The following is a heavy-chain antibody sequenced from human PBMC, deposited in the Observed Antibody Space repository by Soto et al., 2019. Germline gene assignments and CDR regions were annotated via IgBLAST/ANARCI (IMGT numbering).Heavy chain of an antibody. CDR3: DTPEYKAMHVSYFDS. D-gene: IGHD5-18*01. V-gene: IGHV3-23*01. Sequence: EVQLLESGGGLVQPGGSLRLSCAASGFTVSSYAMSWVRQAPGKGLEWVSAMSGSGGSTYYADSVKGRFTISRDNTKNPLYLQINRMIARDTTVYYYDTPEYKAMHVSYFDSWGHGNLVTDSS. J-gene: IGHJ4*01. CDR2: MSGSGGST. CDR1: GFTVSSYA.